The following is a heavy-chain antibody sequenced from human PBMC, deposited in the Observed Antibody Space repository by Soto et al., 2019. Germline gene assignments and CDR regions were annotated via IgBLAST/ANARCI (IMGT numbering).Heavy chain of an antibody. CDR3: ARHASGYYVS. V-gene: IGHV4-39*01. CDR1: GGSISISEYY. CDR2: IYYSGST. D-gene: IGHD3-3*01. J-gene: IGHJ5*02. Sequence: PSQTLSLTCTVSGGSISISEYYWGWIRQPTGKGLEWIGSIYYSGSTYYTPSLKSRVTISIASSKKQFSLKLTSVTAADTALYYCARHASGYYVSWGQGTLVTVPQ.